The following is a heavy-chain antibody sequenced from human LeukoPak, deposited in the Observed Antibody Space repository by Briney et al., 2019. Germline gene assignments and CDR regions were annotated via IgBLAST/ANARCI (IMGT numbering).Heavy chain of an antibody. CDR3: AREHGYYGPWWFDP. CDR1: GDSISSYY. Sequence: PSETLSLTCTVSGDSISSYYWSWIRQPPGKGLEWIGYIYYSGSTNYNPSLKSRVTISVDTSKNQFSLKLSSVTAAGTAVYYCAREHGYYGPWWFDPWGQGTLVTVSS. J-gene: IGHJ5*02. V-gene: IGHV4-59*01. CDR2: IYYSGST. D-gene: IGHD4-17*01.